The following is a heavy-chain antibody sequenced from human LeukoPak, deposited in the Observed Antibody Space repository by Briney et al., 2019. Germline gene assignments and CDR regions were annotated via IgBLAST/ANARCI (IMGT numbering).Heavy chain of an antibody. V-gene: IGHV1-46*01. D-gene: IGHD5-18*01. Sequence: ASVKVSCKASGYTFISYYMNWVRQAPGQGLEWMGIINPSGGSTRYAQKFQGRVTMTRDTSTSTVYMELSSLRSEDTAVYYCAGDLDRVGYTYGPGDWFDPWGQGTLVTVSS. CDR3: AGDLDRVGYTYGPGDWFDP. J-gene: IGHJ5*02. CDR1: GYTFISYY. CDR2: INPSGGST.